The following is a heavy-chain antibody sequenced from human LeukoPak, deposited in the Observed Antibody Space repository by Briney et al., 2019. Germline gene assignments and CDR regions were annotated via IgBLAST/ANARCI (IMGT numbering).Heavy chain of an antibody. V-gene: IGHV3-23*01. J-gene: IGHJ4*02. Sequence: GGSLRLSCAASGFSFKTYAMSWVRQAPGKGLEWVSGITGRASSTYHADSVKGRFTIPRDNSENILYLQMTSLRAEDTALYLCAKSSAGSYAVNFDSWGQGTLVTVSS. CDR2: ITGRASST. CDR3: AKSSAGSYAVNFDS. D-gene: IGHD3-16*01. CDR1: GFSFKTYA.